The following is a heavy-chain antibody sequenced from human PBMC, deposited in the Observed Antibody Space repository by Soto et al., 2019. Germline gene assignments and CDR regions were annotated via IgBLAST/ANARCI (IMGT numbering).Heavy chain of an antibody. J-gene: IGHJ3*02. V-gene: IGHV1-18*01. CDR1: GYTFISYG. CDR3: ARDLDDYVWGSYPSPDSFDI. D-gene: IGHD3-16*02. Sequence: ASVKVSCKASGYTFISYGISWVRQAPGQGLEWMGWISAYNGNTKYAQKLQGRVTMTTDTSTRTAYMELRSLRSDDTAVYYFARDLDDYVWGSYPSPDSFDIWGQGTMVTVSS. CDR2: ISAYNGNT.